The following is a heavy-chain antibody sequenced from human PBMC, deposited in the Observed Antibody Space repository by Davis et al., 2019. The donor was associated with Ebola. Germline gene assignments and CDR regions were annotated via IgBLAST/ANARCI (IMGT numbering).Heavy chain of an antibody. Sequence: GESLKISCAASGFNFSDYYMTWVRQAPRKPLVLFSYIGPTSSYTNYADSVKGRLSVSRDNSKNTVYLQMHSLRVEDTAIYYCAKDNYAVTIMVGAFDIWGQGTVATVSS. J-gene: IGHJ3*02. D-gene: IGHD4-17*01. CDR1: GFNFSDYY. V-gene: IGHV3-11*05. CDR3: AKDNYAVTIMVGAFDI. CDR2: IGPTSSYT.